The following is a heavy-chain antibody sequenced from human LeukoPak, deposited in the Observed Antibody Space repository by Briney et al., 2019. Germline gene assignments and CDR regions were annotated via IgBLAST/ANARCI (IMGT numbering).Heavy chain of an antibody. D-gene: IGHD6-6*01. V-gene: IGHV1-69*05. CDR3: ASYSSSSGNFDY. CDR1: GGTFSSYA. Sequence: SVKVSCKASGGTFSSYAISWVRRAPGQGLEWMGGIIPIFGTANYAQKFQGRVTITTDESTSTVYMELSSLRSEDTAVYYCASYSSSSGNFDYWGQGTLVTVSS. CDR2: IIPIFGTA. J-gene: IGHJ4*02.